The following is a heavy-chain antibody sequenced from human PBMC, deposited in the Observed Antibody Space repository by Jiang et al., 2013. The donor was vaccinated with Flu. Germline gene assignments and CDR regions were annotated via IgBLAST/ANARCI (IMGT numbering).Heavy chain of an antibody. CDR2: IFYTGTT. CDR3: ARHSQSTATSNYDSRVRSHFDL. V-gene: IGHV4-39*01. J-gene: IGHJ2*01. CDR1: TTRRYY. D-gene: IGHD3-9*01. Sequence: TTRRYYWAWIRQPPSEGLEWIGSIFYTGTTSYNPSLSNRVSMSIDTSKSQFSLTLTSPTAADTSIYYCARHSQSTATSNYDSRVRSHFDLWGRGTQVTVSS.